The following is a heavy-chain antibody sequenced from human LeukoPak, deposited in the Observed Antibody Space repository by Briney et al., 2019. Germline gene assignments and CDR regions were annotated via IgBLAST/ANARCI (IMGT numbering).Heavy chain of an antibody. Sequence: PGESLRLSCAASGFTFDDYAMHWVRQAPGKGLEWVSLISWDGGSTYYADSVKGRFTISRDNSKNSLYLQMNSLRAEDTALYYCAKDTSASIAAAVDYWGQGTLVTVSS. V-gene: IGHV3-43D*03. D-gene: IGHD6-13*01. CDR2: ISWDGGST. J-gene: IGHJ4*02. CDR1: GFTFDDYA. CDR3: AKDTSASIAAAVDY.